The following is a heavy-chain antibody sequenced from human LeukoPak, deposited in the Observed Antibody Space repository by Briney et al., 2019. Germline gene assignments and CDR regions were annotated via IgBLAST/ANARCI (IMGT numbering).Heavy chain of an antibody. Sequence: GASVKVSCKASGGTFSSYAISWVRQAPGQGLEWMGWISAYNGNTNYAQKLQGRVTMTTDTSTSTAYMELRSLRSDDTAVYYCAMTGTTVTTPFDYWGQGTLVTVSS. CDR3: AMTGTTVTTPFDY. CDR2: ISAYNGNT. J-gene: IGHJ4*02. D-gene: IGHD4-17*01. CDR1: GGTFSSYA. V-gene: IGHV1-18*01.